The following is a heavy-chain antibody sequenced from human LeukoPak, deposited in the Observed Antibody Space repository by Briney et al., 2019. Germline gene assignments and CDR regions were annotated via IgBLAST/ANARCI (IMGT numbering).Heavy chain of an antibody. CDR2: VSSSGSTV. CDR3: ARDGYNQGGFDY. CDR1: GLTFSDYY. Sequence: GGSLRLSCAASGLTFSDYYMSWIRQAPGKGLEWVSYVSSSGSTVKYADSVTGRFTISRDNPKNSLYLQMNSLRAEDTAVYYCARDGYNQGGFDYWGQGTLVTVSS. D-gene: IGHD5-24*01. V-gene: IGHV3-11*01. J-gene: IGHJ4*02.